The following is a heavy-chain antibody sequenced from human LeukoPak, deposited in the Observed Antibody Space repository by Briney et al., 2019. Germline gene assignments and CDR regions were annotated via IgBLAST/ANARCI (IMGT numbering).Heavy chain of an antibody. J-gene: IGHJ4*02. V-gene: IGHV3-30*04. D-gene: IGHD3-16*01. CDR3: AKDQYDYVRGEFDY. CDR2: ISYDGNDK. CDR1: GFTFSSYA. Sequence: GGSLRLSCAASGFTFSSYAMHWVRQAPGKGLEWVAVISYDGNDKHYADSVKGRFTISRDNSKNTLYPQMNSLRVEDTAVYYCAKDQYDYVRGEFDYWGQGTLVTVSS.